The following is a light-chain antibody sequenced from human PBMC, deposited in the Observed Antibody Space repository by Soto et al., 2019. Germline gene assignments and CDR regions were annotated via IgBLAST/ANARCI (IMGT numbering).Light chain of an antibody. CDR3: QQYNNWPWLT. CDR2: GAS. CDR1: QSVISY. V-gene: IGKV3-15*01. Sequence: EVVMTQSPVTLSVSPGEGATLSCRASQSVISYLAWYQQKPGQAPRLLIYGASTRATAVPARFSGSGSGTEFTLTISILQTEDFGVYYCQQYNNWPWLTFGGGTKVEI. J-gene: IGKJ4*01.